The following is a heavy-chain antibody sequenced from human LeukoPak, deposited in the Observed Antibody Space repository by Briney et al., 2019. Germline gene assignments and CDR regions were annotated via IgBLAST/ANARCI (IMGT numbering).Heavy chain of an antibody. V-gene: IGHV3-64*01. D-gene: IGHD3-3*01. Sequence: GGSLRLSCAASGFTFSSYAMHWVRQAPGKGLEYVSAISSNGGSTYYANSVRGRFTISRDNSKNTLYLQMGSLRAEDMAVYYCASSKYDFWSGYINYYYGMDVWGQGTTVTVSS. CDR1: GFTFSSYA. J-gene: IGHJ6*02. CDR3: ASSKYDFWSGYINYYYGMDV. CDR2: ISSNGGST.